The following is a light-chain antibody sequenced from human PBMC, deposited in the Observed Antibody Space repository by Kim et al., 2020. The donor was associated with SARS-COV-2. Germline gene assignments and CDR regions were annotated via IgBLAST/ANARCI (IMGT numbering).Light chain of an antibody. CDR3: QAWDSSRV. CDR2: QDS. CDR1: KLGDKY. Sequence: SYELTQPPSVSVSPGQTASITCSGDKLGDKYACWYQQKPGQSHVLVIYQDSKRPSGIPERFSGSNSGNTATLTISGTQAMDEADYYCQAWDSSRVFG. J-gene: IGLJ3*02. V-gene: IGLV3-1*01.